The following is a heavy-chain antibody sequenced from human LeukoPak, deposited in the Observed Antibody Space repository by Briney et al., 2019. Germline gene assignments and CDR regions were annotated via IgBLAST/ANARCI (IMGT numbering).Heavy chain of an antibody. CDR3: AKDREKSRYSSSWKYFDY. Sequence: GGSLRLSCAASGFTFSSYEMNWVRQAPGKGLEWVSAISGSGGSTYYADSVKGRFTISRDNSKNTLYLQMNSLRAEDTAVYYCAKDREKSRYSSSWKYFDYWGQGTLVTVSS. V-gene: IGHV3-23*01. CDR1: GFTFSSYE. J-gene: IGHJ4*02. CDR2: ISGSGGST. D-gene: IGHD6-13*01.